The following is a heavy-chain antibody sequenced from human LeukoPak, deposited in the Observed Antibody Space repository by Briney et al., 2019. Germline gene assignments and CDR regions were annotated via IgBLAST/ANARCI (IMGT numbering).Heavy chain of an antibody. D-gene: IGHD3-10*01. Sequence: GGSLRLSCAASGFTFSNAWMSWVRQAPGKGLEWVGHIKIIMDGGKTDYGAPVKGRFTISRDDSKNTLYVQMNSLKTEDTAVYYCATDLWFGEFGLDVWGQGTTVIVSS. CDR3: ATDLWFGEFGLDV. V-gene: IGHV3-15*01. J-gene: IGHJ6*02. CDR2: IKIIMDGGKT. CDR1: GFTFSNAW.